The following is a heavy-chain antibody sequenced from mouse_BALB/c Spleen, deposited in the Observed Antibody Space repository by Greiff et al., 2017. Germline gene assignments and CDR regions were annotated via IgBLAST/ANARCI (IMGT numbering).Heavy chain of an antibody. CDR2: IDPANGNT. V-gene: IGHV14-3*02. Sequence: EVHLVESGAELVKPGASVKLSCTASGFNIKDTYMHWVKQRPEQGLEWIGRIDPANGNTKYDPKFQGKATITADTSSNTAYLQLSSLTSEDTAVYYCARGYGNYLFDYWGQGTTLTVSS. CDR1: GFNIKDTY. D-gene: IGHD2-10*02. J-gene: IGHJ2*01. CDR3: ARGYGNYLFDY.